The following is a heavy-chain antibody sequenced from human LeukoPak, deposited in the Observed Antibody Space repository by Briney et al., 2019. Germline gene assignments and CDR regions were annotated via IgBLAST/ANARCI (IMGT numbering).Heavy chain of an antibody. J-gene: IGHJ4*02. V-gene: IGHV1-24*01. CDR2: FDPEDGET. D-gene: IGHD2-2*02. Sequence: ASVKVSCKVSGYTLTELSMHWVRQAPGKGLEWMGGFDPEDGETIYAQKFQGRVTMTEDTSTDTAYMELSSLRSEDTAMYYCATRAPDDNIVVVPAAIYYFDYWGQGTLVTVSS. CDR1: GYTLTELS. CDR3: ATRAPDDNIVVVPAAIYYFDY.